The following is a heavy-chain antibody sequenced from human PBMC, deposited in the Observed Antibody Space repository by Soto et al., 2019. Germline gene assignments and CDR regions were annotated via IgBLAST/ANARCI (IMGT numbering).Heavy chain of an antibody. Sequence: QVQLQESGPGLVKPSETLSLTCTVSGGSISSYYWSWIRQPPGKGLEWIGYIYYSGSTNYNPSLKSRVTISVDTSKNQFSLKLSSVTAADTAVYYCARTTGYSSRGWFDPWGQGTLVTVSS. CDR2: IYYSGST. CDR1: GGSISSYY. CDR3: ARTTGYSSRGWFDP. J-gene: IGHJ5*02. V-gene: IGHV4-59*01. D-gene: IGHD6-13*01.